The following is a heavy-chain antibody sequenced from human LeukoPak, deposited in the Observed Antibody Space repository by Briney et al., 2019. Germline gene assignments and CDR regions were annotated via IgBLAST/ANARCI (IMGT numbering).Heavy chain of an antibody. CDR1: GISFMSSA. V-gene: IGHV1-58*01. CDR2: IVVGSGVT. J-gene: IGHJ3*02. CDR3: AAEKRLYCSGGACYPDAFDI. D-gene: IGHD2-15*01. Sequence: ASVKVSCKASGISFMSSAVQWVRQARGQRLEWIGWIVVGSGVTNYAQKFLERVTITRDMSTSTVFMELSSLRSEDTALYYCAAEKRLYCSGGACYPDAFDIWGQGTMVTVSS.